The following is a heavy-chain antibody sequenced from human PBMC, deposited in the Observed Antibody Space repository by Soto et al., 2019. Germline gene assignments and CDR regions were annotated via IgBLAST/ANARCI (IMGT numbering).Heavy chain of an antibody. Sequence: EVQLLESGGGLVQPGGSLRLSCAASGFTFSSYAMSWVRQAPGKGLEWVSGIDGSGRNTYYADSVKGRFTISRDNSKNTLSVHFNGLRVADTARYYCEKDGGSVCFGGTCYFQAPDYGGQGNLVTV. CDR1: GFTFSSYA. J-gene: IGHJ4*02. CDR3: EKDGGSVCFGGTCYFQAPDY. CDR2: IDGSGRNT. D-gene: IGHD2-15*01. V-gene: IGHV3-23*01.